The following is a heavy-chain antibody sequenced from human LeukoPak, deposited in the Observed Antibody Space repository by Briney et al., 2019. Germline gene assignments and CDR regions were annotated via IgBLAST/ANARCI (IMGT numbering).Heavy chain of an antibody. CDR2: IDPSDSYT. D-gene: IGHD6-13*01. CDR1: GYNFNTYW. CDR3: ARHLSPLASGPDSWLDP. Sequence: GESLKISCKGSGYNFNTYWISWVRQMPGKGLEWMGTIDPSDSYTKYSLPFQGHVSLSVDKSISTAYLQWSSLEASDTAIYYCARHLSPLASGPDSWLDPWGQGTLVTVSS. J-gene: IGHJ5*02. V-gene: IGHV5-10-1*01.